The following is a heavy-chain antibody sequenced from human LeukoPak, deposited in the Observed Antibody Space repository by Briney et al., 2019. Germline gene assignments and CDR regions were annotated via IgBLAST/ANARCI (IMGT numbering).Heavy chain of an antibody. J-gene: IGHJ4*02. CDR2: IKSKTDGGTT. D-gene: IGHD3-10*01. CDR3: TSVGFGPYYFDN. Sequence: GGSLRLSCAASGFTFRNASMSWVRQAPGKGLEWVGRIKSKTDGGTTDYAAPVKGRFTISRDDSKNTLYLQVNSLKTEDTAVYYCTSVGFGPYYFDNWGQGTLVTVSS. V-gene: IGHV3-15*01. CDR1: GFTFRNAS.